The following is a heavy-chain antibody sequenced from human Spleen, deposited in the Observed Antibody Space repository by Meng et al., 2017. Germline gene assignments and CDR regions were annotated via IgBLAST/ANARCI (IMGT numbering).Heavy chain of an antibody. CDR3: ARVHDGYHGNSFDAFDL. CDR2: ISGNSGSI. D-gene: IGHD5-24*01. CDR1: GFTFDDYA. J-gene: IGHJ3*01. Sequence: SLKISCAASGFTFDDYAMHWVRQATGKRLEWVSVISGNSGSIGYADSVKGRFTISRDNAKNTLYLQMGSLRIEDKAVYYCARVHDGYHGNSFDAFDLWGQGTMVTVSS. V-gene: IGHV3-9*01.